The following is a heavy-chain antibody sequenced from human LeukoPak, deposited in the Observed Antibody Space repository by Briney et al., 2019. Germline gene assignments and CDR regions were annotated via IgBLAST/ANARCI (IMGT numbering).Heavy chain of an antibody. CDR1: GGSFSGYY. Sequence: SETLSLTCAVYGGSFSGYYWSWIRQPPGKGLEWIGEINHSGSTNYNPTLKSRVTISIDTSKNQFSLKLSSVTAADTALYYCARGPGTWYYYWGQGTLVTVSS. D-gene: IGHD6-13*01. CDR2: INHSGST. J-gene: IGHJ4*02. CDR3: ARGPGTWYYY. V-gene: IGHV4-34*01.